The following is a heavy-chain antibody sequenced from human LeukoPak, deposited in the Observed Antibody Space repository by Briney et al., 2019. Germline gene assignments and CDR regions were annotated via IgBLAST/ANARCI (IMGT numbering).Heavy chain of an antibody. D-gene: IGHD1-7*01. J-gene: IGHJ6*03. Sequence: GGSLRLSCAASGFTFSSYGMSWVRQAPGKGLEWVSAISGSGGSTYYADSVKGRFTISRDNSKNTLYLQMNSLRAEDTAVYYCAKRRGLELLYYYYMDVWGKGTTVTVSS. CDR3: AKRRGLELLYYYYMDV. CDR2: ISGSGGST. V-gene: IGHV3-23*01. CDR1: GFTFSSYG.